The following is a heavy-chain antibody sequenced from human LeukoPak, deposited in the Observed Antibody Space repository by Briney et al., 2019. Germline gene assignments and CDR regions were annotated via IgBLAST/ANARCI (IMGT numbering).Heavy chain of an antibody. J-gene: IGHJ3*02. CDR1: GFTFSSYG. CDR3: ARRRKGYSSSWYRSGEPLDAFDI. V-gene: IGHV3-30*03. D-gene: IGHD6-13*01. Sequence: GGSLRLSCAASGFTFSSYGMHWVRQAPGKGLEWVAVISYDGSNKYYADSVKGRFTISRDNSKNTLYLQMNSLRAEDTAVYYCARRRKGYSSSWYRSGEPLDAFDIWGQGTMVTVSS. CDR2: ISYDGSNK.